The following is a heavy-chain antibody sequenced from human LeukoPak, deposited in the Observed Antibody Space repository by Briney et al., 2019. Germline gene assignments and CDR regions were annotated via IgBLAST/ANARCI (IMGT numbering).Heavy chain of an antibody. J-gene: IGHJ4*02. D-gene: IGHD6-19*01. V-gene: IGHV3-30-3*01. CDR2: ISYDGSNK. CDR1: GFTFSTYA. Sequence: GGSLRLSCSASGFTFSTYAMHWVRQAPGKGLEWVAVISYDGSNKYYADSVKGRFTISRDNSKNTLYLQMNSLRAEDTAVYYCARESVAAYFDYWGQGTLVTVSS. CDR3: ARESVAAYFDY.